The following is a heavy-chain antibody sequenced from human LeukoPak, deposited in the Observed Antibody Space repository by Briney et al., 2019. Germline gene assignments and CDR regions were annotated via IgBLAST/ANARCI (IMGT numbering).Heavy chain of an antibody. J-gene: IGHJ3*02. V-gene: IGHV3-30*18. CDR3: AKPLWFGDQRAFDI. CDR2: ISYDGSNK. D-gene: IGHD3-10*01. Sequence: PGGSLRLSCAASGFTFSSYGMHWVRQAPGKGLGWVAVISYDGSNKYYADSVKGRFTISRDNSKNTLYLQMNSLRAEETAVYYCAKPLWFGDQRAFDIWGQGTMVTVSS. CDR1: GFTFSSYG.